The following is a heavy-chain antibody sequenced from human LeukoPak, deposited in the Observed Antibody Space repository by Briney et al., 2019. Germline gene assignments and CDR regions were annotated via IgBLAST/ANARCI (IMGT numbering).Heavy chain of an antibody. J-gene: IGHJ4*02. CDR3: AKGRGTAVTSAANY. CDR2: ISGSGGST. D-gene: IGHD4-17*01. V-gene: IGHV3-23*01. CDR1: GFTFSSYA. Sequence: PGGSLRLSCAASGFTFSSYAMSWVRQAPGKGLEWVSAISGSGGSTYYADSVKDRFSISRDNSKTTVSLQMNSLRAEDTAVYYCAKGRGTAVTSAANYWGQGTLVTVSS.